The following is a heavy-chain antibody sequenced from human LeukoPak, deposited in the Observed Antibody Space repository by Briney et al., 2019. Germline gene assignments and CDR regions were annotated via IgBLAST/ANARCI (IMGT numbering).Heavy chain of an antibody. D-gene: IGHD2-2*01. CDR1: GYTFTGYY. J-gene: IGHJ5*02. CDR2: INPNSGGT. Sequence: GASVKVSCKASGYTFTGYYMHWVRQAPGQGLEWMGWINPNSGGTNYAQKFQGRVTMTRDTSISTAYMELSRLRSDDTAVYYCARAKYCSSTSRPRVNWFDPWGKGTLVTVSS. V-gene: IGHV1-2*02. CDR3: ARAKYCSSTSRPRVNWFDP.